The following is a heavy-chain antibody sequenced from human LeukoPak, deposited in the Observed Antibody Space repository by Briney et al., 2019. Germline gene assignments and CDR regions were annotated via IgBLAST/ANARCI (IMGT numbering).Heavy chain of an antibody. Sequence: SETLSLTCDVSGGSVTSTNWWTWVRPPPGKGLEWIGEVHFDGRTHYNPSLKSRLIMSVDLPENHISLKLTSVTAADTAVYYCAREGGFYRPLDYSGQGTLVTVPS. D-gene: IGHD3-3*01. V-gene: IGHV4-4*02. CDR3: AREGGFYRPLDY. CDR2: VHFDGRT. CDR1: GGSVTSTNW. J-gene: IGHJ4*02.